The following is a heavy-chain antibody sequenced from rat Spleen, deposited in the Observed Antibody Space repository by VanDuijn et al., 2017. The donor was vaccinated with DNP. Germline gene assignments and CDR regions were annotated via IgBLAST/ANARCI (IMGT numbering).Heavy chain of an antibody. J-gene: IGHJ2*01. CDR3: TRHTTGMDY. Sequence: EVQLQESGPGLVKPSQSLSLTCSVTGYSISGNYGGWIRKFPGNKMEWIGNISYSGSTSYNPSLESRISITRDTSKNQFFLQLNSVTTEDTATYYCTRHTTGMDYWGQGVMVTVSS. CDR2: ISYSGST. CDR1: GYSISGNY. D-gene: IGHD1-7*01. V-gene: IGHV3-1*01.